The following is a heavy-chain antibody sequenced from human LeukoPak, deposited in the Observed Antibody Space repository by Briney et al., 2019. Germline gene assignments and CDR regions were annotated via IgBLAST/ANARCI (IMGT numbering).Heavy chain of an antibody. Sequence: PGGSLRLSCAASGFTFSSYAMSWVRQAPGKGLEWVSAISGSGGSTYYADSVKGRVTISRDNSKNTLYLQMNSLRAEDTAVYYCARATSADSSGYYSPYYYYYYGMDVWGQGTTVTVSS. D-gene: IGHD3-22*01. CDR1: GFTFSSYA. CDR3: ARATSADSSGYYSPYYYYYYGMDV. CDR2: ISGSGGST. J-gene: IGHJ6*02. V-gene: IGHV3-23*01.